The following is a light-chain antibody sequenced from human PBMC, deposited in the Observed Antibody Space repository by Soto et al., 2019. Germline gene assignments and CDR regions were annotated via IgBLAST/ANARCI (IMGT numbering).Light chain of an antibody. J-gene: IGLJ1*01. CDR2: EVN. Sequence: QSALTQPPSASGSPGQSVTISCTGTRSDVGGYNYVSWYQQHPGKAPKLMIYEVNKRPSGVPDRFSASKSGNTASLTVSGLQAEDEADYYCSSYAGSNILFGTGTKVTVL. CDR3: SSYAGSNIL. V-gene: IGLV2-8*01. CDR1: RSDVGGYNY.